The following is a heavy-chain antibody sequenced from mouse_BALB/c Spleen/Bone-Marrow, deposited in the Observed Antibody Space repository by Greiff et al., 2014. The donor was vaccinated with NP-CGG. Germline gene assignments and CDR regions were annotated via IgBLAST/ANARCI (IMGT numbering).Heavy chain of an antibody. CDR2: IWADGST. J-gene: IGHJ4*01. CDR1: GSSLTNYG. D-gene: IGHD1-2*01. Sequence: QVHVKQSGPGLAAPSQSLSITCTVSGSSLTNYGVHWVRQPPGKGLEWLGVIWADGSTNYNSALMSRLSISKDNSKSQVFFKMNSLQTDDTAMYYCARITAATGAMDYWGQGTSVTVSS. CDR3: ARITAATGAMDY. V-gene: IGHV2-9*02.